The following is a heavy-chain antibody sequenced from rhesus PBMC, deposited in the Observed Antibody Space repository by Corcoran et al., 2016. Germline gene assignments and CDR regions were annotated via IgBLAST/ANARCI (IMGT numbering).Heavy chain of an antibody. D-gene: IGHD4-29*01. CDR2: IYSRCGGT. Sequence: QVQLQESGPGLVKPSETLSLTCAVSGGSISDDYYWSWIRQPPGKGLEWIGYIYSRCGGTNYNPALKNRVTISIDTSKNQFSLKLSSVTAADTAVYYCARDGTVANFDYWGQGVLVTVSS. V-gene: IGHV4-106*01. CDR1: GGSISDDYY. J-gene: IGHJ4*01. CDR3: ARDGTVANFDY.